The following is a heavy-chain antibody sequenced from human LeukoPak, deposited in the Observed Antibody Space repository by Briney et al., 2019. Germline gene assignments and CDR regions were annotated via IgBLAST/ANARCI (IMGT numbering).Heavy chain of an antibody. J-gene: IGHJ3*02. V-gene: IGHV1-2*02. D-gene: IGHD6-19*01. CDR2: INPNSGGT. CDR1: GYTFTSYA. CDR3: ARDLYSSGWTDAFDI. Sequence: ASVKVSCKASGYTFTSYAMHWVRQAPGQGLEWMGWINPNSGGTKYTQKFQGRVTLTRDTSISTAYMELSRLRSDDTAVYYCARDLYSSGWTDAFDIWGQGTMVTVSS.